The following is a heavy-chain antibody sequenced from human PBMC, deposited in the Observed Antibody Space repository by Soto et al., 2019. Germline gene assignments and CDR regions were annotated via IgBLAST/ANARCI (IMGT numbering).Heavy chain of an antibody. CDR2: IWYDGSNK. J-gene: IGHJ3*01. Sequence: QVQLVESGGGVVQPGRSLRLSCAASGFTFSSYGMHWVRQAPGKGLEWVAVIWYDGSNKYYADSVKGRFTISRDNSKNTLYLQMNSLRAEDTAVYYCASDYMVYSGNSLLNWGQGTMVTVSS. D-gene: IGHD4-4*01. CDR3: ASDYMVYSGNSLLN. CDR1: GFTFSSYG. V-gene: IGHV3-33*01.